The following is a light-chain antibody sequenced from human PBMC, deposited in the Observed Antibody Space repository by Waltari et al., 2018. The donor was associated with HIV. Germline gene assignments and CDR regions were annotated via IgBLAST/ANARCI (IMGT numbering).Light chain of an antibody. Sequence: DTQMTQSPSSVSASVGDRVTITCRASQSVVTSVAWYQQKPDRTPKLLIFEASRLQTGVPSRFGGSGSGTKFTLTITSLQPQDLATYFCQQANNFPHTFGQGT. CDR1: QSVVTS. V-gene: IGKV1-12*01. J-gene: IGKJ2*01. CDR2: EAS. CDR3: QQANNFPHT.